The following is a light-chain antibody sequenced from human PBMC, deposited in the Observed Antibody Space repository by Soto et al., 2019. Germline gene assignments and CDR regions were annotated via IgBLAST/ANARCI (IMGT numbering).Light chain of an antibody. CDR2: GAS. V-gene: IGKV3-15*01. Sequence: IVMTQSTDPLSVSPGERATLSCRASQSVSSNLAWYQQQPGQAPRLLIYGASTRATGIPARFSGSGSGTEFTLTISSLQSEDFAVYYCQQYNNWPRTFGQGTKVDIK. J-gene: IGKJ1*01. CDR1: QSVSSN. CDR3: QQYNNWPRT.